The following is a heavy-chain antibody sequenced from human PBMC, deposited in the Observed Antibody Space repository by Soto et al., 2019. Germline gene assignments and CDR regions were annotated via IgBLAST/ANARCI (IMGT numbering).Heavy chain of an antibody. J-gene: IGHJ3*02. CDR1: GGTFSSYT. CDR2: IIPILGIS. Sequence: QVQLVQSVAEVKKPGSSVKVSCKASGGTFSSYTISWVRQAPGQGLEWMGRIIPILGISNYAQKFQGRVTITAEKTTSTADMELSSRRSEDTAVYYCARDTYYDYVWGSYRPSTGAFDIWGQGTKVTVS. CDR3: ARDTYYDYVWGSYRPSTGAFDI. D-gene: IGHD3-16*02. V-gene: IGHV1-69*08.